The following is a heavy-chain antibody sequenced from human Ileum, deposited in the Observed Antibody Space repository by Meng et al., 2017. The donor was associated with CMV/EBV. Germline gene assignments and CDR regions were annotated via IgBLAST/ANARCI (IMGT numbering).Heavy chain of an antibody. CDR2: IYYNGNT. J-gene: IGHJ4*02. V-gene: IGHV4-59*01. D-gene: IGHD4-23*01. CDR1: GGSMTTYY. CDR3: AKSYGGNYHYFDS. Sequence: GSLRLSCTVSGGSMTTYYWNWIRMPPGKGLEWIGYIYYNGNTNYRPSLKSRVTISLDTSKNQFSLNLSSVTAADTAVYYCAKSYGGNYHYFDSWGQGNLVTVSS.